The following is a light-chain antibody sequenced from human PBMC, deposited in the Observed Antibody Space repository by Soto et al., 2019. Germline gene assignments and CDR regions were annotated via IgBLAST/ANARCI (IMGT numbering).Light chain of an antibody. CDR2: GAS. CDR3: QQYNDWPPLT. V-gene: IGKV3-15*01. Sequence: EIVMTQSPATLSVSPGERATLSCRASQSVSSNLAWSQQKPGQAPRLLIYGASTRATGIPGRFSGSGSGTQFTLTISSLQSEDFAVYYCQQYNDWPPLTFGGGTKVEIK. J-gene: IGKJ4*01. CDR1: QSVSSN.